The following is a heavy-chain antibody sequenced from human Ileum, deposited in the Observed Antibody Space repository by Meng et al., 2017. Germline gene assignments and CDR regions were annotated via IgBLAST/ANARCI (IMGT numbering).Heavy chain of an antibody. V-gene: IGHV4-61*08. D-gene: IGHD7-27*01. Sequence: QVHLRESGPGLVRPSWTPSLICTVSGGSVSTRDYQWGWIRQPPGKGLEWSGYAGTNYNPSLKSRVTISVDTSKRQFSLKLTSVTAADTAVYYCARDHWGSLDYWGQGILVTVSS. CDR2: AGT. CDR1: GGSVSTRDYQ. CDR3: ARDHWGSLDY. J-gene: IGHJ4*02.